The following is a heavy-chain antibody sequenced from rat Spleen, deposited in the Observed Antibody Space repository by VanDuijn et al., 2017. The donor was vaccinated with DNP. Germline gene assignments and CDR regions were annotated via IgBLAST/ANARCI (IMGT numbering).Heavy chain of an antibody. V-gene: IGHV2-6*01. Sequence: QVQLKESGPGLVQPSQTLSLTCTVSGFSLTSYSVGWVRQPPEKGLEWIAAVSSSGTTYYNSPLESRLSISRDTSKSQVFLKMNSLQTEDTAMYFCVRSDYNDDSHYYGYFDHWGQGVMVTVSS. CDR1: GFSLTSYS. CDR2: VSSSGTT. J-gene: IGHJ2*01. CDR3: VRSDYNDDSHYYGYFDH. D-gene: IGHD1-12*02.